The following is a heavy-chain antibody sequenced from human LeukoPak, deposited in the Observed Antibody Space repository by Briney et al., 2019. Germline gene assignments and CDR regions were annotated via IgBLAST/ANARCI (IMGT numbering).Heavy chain of an antibody. J-gene: IGHJ4*02. CDR2: IHYNGNT. V-gene: IGHV4-59*01. CDR3: ARWYCTRTTCYYLDS. D-gene: IGHD2-2*01. CDR1: GGSTSGYY. Sequence: SETLSLTCTVSGGSTSGYYWSWVRQSPGGGLEYIGHIHYNGNTDYNPSLKSRATISVDTSKNQFSLKLNSVTAADTAEYYCARWYCTRTTCYYLDSWGQGSLVTVSS.